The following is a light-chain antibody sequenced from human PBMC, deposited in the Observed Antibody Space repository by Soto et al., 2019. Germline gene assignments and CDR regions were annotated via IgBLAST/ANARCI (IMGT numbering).Light chain of an antibody. CDR2: SNN. J-gene: IGLJ1*01. CDR1: GSNIGSNT. Sequence: QSVLTQPPSASGTPGQRVTISCSGSGSNIGSNTVDWYKPLPGTAPKLLIYSNNQRPSGVPDRFSGSKSGTSVSLAISGLQSEDEADYYCAAWDDSLNGRLFGTGTKVTVL. V-gene: IGLV1-44*01. CDR3: AAWDDSLNGRL.